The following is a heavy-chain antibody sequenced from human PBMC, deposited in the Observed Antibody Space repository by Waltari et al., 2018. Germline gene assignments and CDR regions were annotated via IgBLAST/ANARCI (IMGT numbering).Heavy chain of an antibody. D-gene: IGHD2-2*01. V-gene: IGHV4-39*07. J-gene: IGHJ5*01. Sequence: QLHLQESGPGLVKPSETLFLTCSVSGDSNSSSRYYWGWIRQPPGKGPQWIGSLYYSGITYYNPSLESRVSMSVDTSKNQLSLMLSAVTAADTAVYYCARDRIPATFRCWFDSWGPGTLVTVSS. CDR1: GDSNSSSRYY. CDR3: ARDRIPATFRCWFDS. CDR2: LYYSGIT.